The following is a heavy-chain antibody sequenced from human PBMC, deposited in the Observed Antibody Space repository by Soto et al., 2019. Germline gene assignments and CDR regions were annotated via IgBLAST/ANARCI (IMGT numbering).Heavy chain of an antibody. CDR3: ARAMDTAMAPPWNY. Sequence: GGSLRLSCAASGFTFSSYAMHWVRQAPGKGLEWVAVISYDGSNKYYADSVKGRFTISRDNSKNTLYLQMNSLRAEDTAVYYCARAMDTAMAPPWNYWGQGTLVTSPQ. CDR1: GFTFSSYA. D-gene: IGHD5-18*01. CDR2: ISYDGSNK. J-gene: IGHJ4*02. V-gene: IGHV3-30-3*01.